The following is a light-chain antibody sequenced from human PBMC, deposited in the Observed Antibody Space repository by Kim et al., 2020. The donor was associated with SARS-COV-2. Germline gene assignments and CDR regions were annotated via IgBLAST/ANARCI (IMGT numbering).Light chain of an antibody. CDR1: QSINTY. CDR2: AAS. CDR3: QQSYSTPWT. Sequence: ASAGDRVILTCRASQSINTYLNWYQPNPVKAPKLLISAASSLQSGVPSRFTGSESGTDFTLSISSLQPEDFATYYCQQSYSTPWTFGQVTKVDIK. V-gene: IGKV1-39*01. J-gene: IGKJ1*01.